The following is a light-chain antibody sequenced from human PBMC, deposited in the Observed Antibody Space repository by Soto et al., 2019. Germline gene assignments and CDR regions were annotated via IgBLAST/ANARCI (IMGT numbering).Light chain of an antibody. CDR3: SSYTSSSTRV. Sequence: SVLTQPAAVSGSPRQSITISCTGTSSDVGAYDCVSWYQQHPDEAPKLMIYEVSNRPSRVSNRFSGSKSVNTATLTISGLQADDEADYYCSSYTSSSTRVFGTGTKVTVL. CDR1: SSDVGAYDC. V-gene: IGLV2-14*03. J-gene: IGLJ1*01. CDR2: EVS.